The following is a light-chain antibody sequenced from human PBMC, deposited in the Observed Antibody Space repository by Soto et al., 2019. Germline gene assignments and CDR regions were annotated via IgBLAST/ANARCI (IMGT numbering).Light chain of an antibody. J-gene: IGKJ1*01. CDR2: AAS. V-gene: IGKV1-39*01. CDR1: QSISSY. Sequence: DIQMTQSPSSLSASVGDRVAITCLASQSISSYLNWYQQKPGKAPKLLIYAASSLQSGVPSRFSGSESGTDFTLTISSLQPEDFATYYCQQSYSTPRTFDQGTKVDIK. CDR3: QQSYSTPRT.